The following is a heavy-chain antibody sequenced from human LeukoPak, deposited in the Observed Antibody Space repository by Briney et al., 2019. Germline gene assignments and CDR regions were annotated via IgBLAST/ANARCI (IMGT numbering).Heavy chain of an antibody. Sequence: GGSLRLSCAGSGFTLTSYSMNWVRQAPGEGLEWISYISKNGGIIYYADSVKGRFTVSRDRASDSVYLKMNSRRAEDTAVYYCALGYCSGGRCYHDAFDLWGQGTAVAVSS. V-gene: IGHV3-48*01. CDR1: GFTLTSYS. D-gene: IGHD2-15*01. CDR3: ALGYCSGGRCYHDAFDL. CDR2: ISKNGGII. J-gene: IGHJ3*01.